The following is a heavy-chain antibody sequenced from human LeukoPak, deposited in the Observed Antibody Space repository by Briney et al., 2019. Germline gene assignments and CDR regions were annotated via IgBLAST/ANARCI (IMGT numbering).Heavy chain of an antibody. CDR1: GGSISSSSYY. J-gene: IGHJ5*02. V-gene: IGHV4-39*07. CDR2: IYYSGST. Sequence: PSETLSLTCTVSGGSISSSSYYWGWIRQPPGKGLEWIGSIYYSGSTYYNPSLKSRVTISVDTSKNQFSLKLSSVTAADTAVYYCARAQTPLFWSGYYHRNWFDPWGQGTLVTVSS. CDR3: ARAQTPLFWSGYYHRNWFDP. D-gene: IGHD3-3*01.